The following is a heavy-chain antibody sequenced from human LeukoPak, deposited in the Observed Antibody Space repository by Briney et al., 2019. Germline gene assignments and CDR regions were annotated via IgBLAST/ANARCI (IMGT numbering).Heavy chain of an antibody. CDR2: INPSGGST. V-gene: IGHV1-46*01. J-gene: IGHJ3*02. D-gene: IGHD3-10*01. CDR1: GYTFTSYY. CDR3: FGELYISGLGLGAFDI. Sequence: ASVKVSCKASGYTFTSYYMHWVRQAPGQGLEWMGLINPSGGSTSYAQKFQGRVTMTRDTSTSTVYMELSSLRSEDTAVYYCFGELYISGLGLGAFDIWGQGTMVTVSS.